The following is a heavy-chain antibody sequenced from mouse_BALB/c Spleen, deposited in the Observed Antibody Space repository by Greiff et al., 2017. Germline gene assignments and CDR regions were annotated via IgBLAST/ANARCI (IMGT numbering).Heavy chain of an antibody. CDR3: ARDGVAREAMDY. Sequence: EVQLVESGPGLVKPSQSLSLTCSVTGYSITSGYYWNWIRQFPGNKLEWMGYISYDGSNNYNLSLKNRISITRDTSRNQFFLKLNSVTTEDTATYYCARDGVAREAMDYRGQGTSVTVSS. V-gene: IGHV3-6*02. J-gene: IGHJ4*01. CDR1: GYSITSGYY. D-gene: IGHD3-3*01. CDR2: ISYDGSN.